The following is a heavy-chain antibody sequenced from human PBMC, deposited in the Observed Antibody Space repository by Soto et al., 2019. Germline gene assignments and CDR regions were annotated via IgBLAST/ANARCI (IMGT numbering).Heavy chain of an antibody. CDR1: GYTFTNYH. CDR3: ARGGGGRWYSGDY. J-gene: IGHJ4*02. D-gene: IGHD6-13*01. V-gene: IGHV1-8*01. Sequence: QVQLVQSGAEVKKPGASVKVSCKASGYTFTNYHIHWVRQATGQGLEWMGWMNPNSGDTGYAQKFQGRGTMTRDTSITAAYMELSGLRSEDPAVYYCARGGGGRWYSGDYWGQGTLVTVSS. CDR2: MNPNSGDT.